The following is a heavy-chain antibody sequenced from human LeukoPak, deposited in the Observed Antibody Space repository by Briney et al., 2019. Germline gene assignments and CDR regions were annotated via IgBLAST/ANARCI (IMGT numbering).Heavy chain of an antibody. CDR3: ARDSALAQAVMFDY. CDR1: GFTFSSYG. D-gene: IGHD6-19*01. CDR2: ISGSGGST. V-gene: IGHV3-23*01. J-gene: IGHJ4*02. Sequence: GGSLRLSCAASGFTFSSYGMSWVRQAPGKGLEWVSAISGSGGSTYYADSVKGRFTISRDNSKNTLYLQMNSLRAEDTAVYYCARDSALAQAVMFDYWGQGTLVTVSS.